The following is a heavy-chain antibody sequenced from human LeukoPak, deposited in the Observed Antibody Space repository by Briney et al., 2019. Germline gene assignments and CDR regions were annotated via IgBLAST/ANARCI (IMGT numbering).Heavy chain of an antibody. CDR3: AAYYYDSSGYYNYFNY. D-gene: IGHD3-22*01. V-gene: IGHV4-30-2*01. CDR2: IYHSGST. CDR1: GGSISSGGYF. Sequence: TLSLTCTVSGGSISSGGYFWSWIRQPPGKGLEWIAYIYHSGSTYYNLSLRSRVTISVDGSKNQFSLKLSSVTAADTAVYYCAAYYYDSSGYYNYFNYWGQGTLVTVSS. J-gene: IGHJ4*02.